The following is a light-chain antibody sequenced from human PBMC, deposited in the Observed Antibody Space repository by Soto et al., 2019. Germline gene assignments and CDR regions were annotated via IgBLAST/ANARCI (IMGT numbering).Light chain of an antibody. J-gene: IGKJ1*01. Sequence: DNQMTQSPSTLSASVGDRVTITCRASQTISSWLAWYQQKPGKAPKLLIYDASSLKSGVPSRFSGSGSGTEFTLTISSLQPDDFATYYCQQYNSYSWTFGQGTKVDIK. CDR3: QQYNSYSWT. V-gene: IGKV1-5*01. CDR1: QTISSW. CDR2: DAS.